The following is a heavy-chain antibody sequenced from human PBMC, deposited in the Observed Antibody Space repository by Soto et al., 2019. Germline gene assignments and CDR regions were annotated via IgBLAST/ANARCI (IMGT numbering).Heavy chain of an antibody. Sequence: WGSLLLSCASSGFSFSIYGMHWVRQAPGKGLDWVAVISYDGSNKYYADSVNGRFTISRDNSKNTLSLQMNSLRAEDTAVYYCAKEIVRMVYDLYYGMDVWGQGTPVTVSS. J-gene: IGHJ6*01. D-gene: IGHD2-8*01. CDR2: ISYDGSNK. V-gene: IGHV3-30*18. CDR1: GFSFSIYG. CDR3: AKEIVRMVYDLYYGMDV.